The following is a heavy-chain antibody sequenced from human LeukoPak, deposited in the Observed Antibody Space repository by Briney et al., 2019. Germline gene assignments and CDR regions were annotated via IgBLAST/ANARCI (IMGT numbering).Heavy chain of an antibody. CDR1: GGSISSYY. J-gene: IGHJ2*01. CDR3: ARGRGYFDL. CDR2: IYYSGST. V-gene: IGHV4-59*08. Sequence: PSETLSLTCTVSGGSISSYYWSWIRQPPGKGLEWIGYIYYSGSTRYNPSLQSRVTMSIGTSKTQFSLKLDSVTAADTAVYYCARGRGYFDLWGRGTLVTVSS.